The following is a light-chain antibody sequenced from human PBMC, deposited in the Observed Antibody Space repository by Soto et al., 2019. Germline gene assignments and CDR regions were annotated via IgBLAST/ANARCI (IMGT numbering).Light chain of an antibody. Sequence: EIVLTQSPATLSSSPGERATLSCRASQTVSSKLAWYQHKPGQAPRLLIYDTSNRATGIPARFSGSGSGTDFNLTISSLEPEDFAVYYCQQRSKWVTFGRGTKVDIK. J-gene: IGKJ4*01. V-gene: IGKV3-11*01. CDR3: QQRSKWVT. CDR2: DTS. CDR1: QTVSSK.